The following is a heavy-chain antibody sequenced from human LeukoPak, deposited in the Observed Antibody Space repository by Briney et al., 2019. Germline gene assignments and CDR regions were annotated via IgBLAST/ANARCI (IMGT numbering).Heavy chain of an antibody. J-gene: IGHJ4*02. V-gene: IGHV3-53*01. CDR1: GFTVSSNY. Sequence: GGSLRLSCAASGFTVSSNYMSWVRQAPGKGLEWVSVIYSGGSTYYADSVKGRFTISRDNSKNTLYLQMNGLRAEDTAVYYCARVAYYDSSGYYSVFDYWGQGTLVTVSS. D-gene: IGHD3-22*01. CDR2: IYSGGST. CDR3: ARVAYYDSSGYYSVFDY.